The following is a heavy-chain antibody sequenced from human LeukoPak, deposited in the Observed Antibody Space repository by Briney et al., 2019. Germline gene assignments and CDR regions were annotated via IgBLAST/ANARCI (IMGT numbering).Heavy chain of an antibody. Sequence: PGGSLRLSCAASGFTFSDYAMGWVRQAPGKGLEWVSAISGSGGSTYYADSVKGRFTISRDNSKNTLYLQMNSLRAEDTAVYYCAKDRDRIIMVRGVLDVWGKGTTVTISS. D-gene: IGHD3-10*01. CDR3: AKDRDRIIMVRGVLDV. CDR2: ISGSGGST. CDR1: GFTFSDYA. J-gene: IGHJ6*04. V-gene: IGHV3-23*01.